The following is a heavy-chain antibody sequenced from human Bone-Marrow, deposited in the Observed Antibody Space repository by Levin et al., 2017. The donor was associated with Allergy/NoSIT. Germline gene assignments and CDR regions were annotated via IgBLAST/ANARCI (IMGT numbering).Heavy chain of an antibody. D-gene: IGHD6-13*01. CDR1: EFALRDYA. J-gene: IGHJ6*03. V-gene: IGHV3-49*04. CDR3: ARETPYSTNAYHQFYYYMDV. Sequence: SGGSLRLSCTASEFALRDYAVSWVRQAPGKGLEWIGFIRSKAFGGTAEYAASVKGGFIISRDDSKNIVYLQMNSLKIEDTAVYYCARETPYSTNAYHQFYYYMDVWGKGTTVTVS. CDR2: IRSKAFGGTA.